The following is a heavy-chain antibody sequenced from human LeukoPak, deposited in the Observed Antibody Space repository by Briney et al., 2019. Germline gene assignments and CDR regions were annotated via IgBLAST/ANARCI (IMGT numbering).Heavy chain of an antibody. Sequence: ASVKVSCKASDYTFINYGICWVRQAPGQGLEWVGWVNPKNGCTKYAQKFQGRVTMTTDTSTSTAYMELRSLSSDDTAIYYCARDGVSGWFEYWAQGVLITVSS. V-gene: IGHV1-18*01. CDR3: ARDGVSGWFEY. CDR2: VNPKNGCT. D-gene: IGHD6-19*01. J-gene: IGHJ4*02. CDR1: DYTFINYG.